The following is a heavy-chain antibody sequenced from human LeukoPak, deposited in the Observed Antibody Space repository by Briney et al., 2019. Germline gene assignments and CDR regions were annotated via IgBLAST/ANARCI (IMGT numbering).Heavy chain of an antibody. CDR3: AKDLLRWSFDY. D-gene: IGHD4-23*01. J-gene: IGHJ4*02. Sequence: GGSLRPTCAASGFTFSTYGLNWVRQAPGKGLEWVSGIRGNGVTTYYADSVKGRFTISRDNAKNLLYLQMDSLRADDTAVYYCAKDLLRWSFDYWGQGTLVTVSS. CDR2: IRGNGVTT. V-gene: IGHV3-23*01. CDR1: GFTFSTYG.